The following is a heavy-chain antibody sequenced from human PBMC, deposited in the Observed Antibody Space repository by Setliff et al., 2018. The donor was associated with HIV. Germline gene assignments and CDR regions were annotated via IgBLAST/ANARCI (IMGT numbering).Heavy chain of an antibody. CDR3: VRGYDVLIGSPDS. J-gene: IGHJ4*02. CDR2: INWSSDSI. V-gene: IGHV3-9*01. CDR1: TFDDYA. D-gene: IGHD5-12*01. Sequence: TFDDYAMHWVRLTPGKGLEWVSGINWSSDSIAYADSVKGRFTTSRDNAKNSLYLQMNSLKPEDTAFYYCVRGYDVLIGSPDSWGQGTLVTVSS.